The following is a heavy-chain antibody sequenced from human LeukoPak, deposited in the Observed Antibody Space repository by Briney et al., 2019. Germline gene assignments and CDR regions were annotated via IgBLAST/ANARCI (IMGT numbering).Heavy chain of an antibody. CDR2: IKQDGSEK. D-gene: IGHD2-15*01. CDR3: ARESIVVVVAADLDY. CDR1: GFTVSSNY. J-gene: IGHJ4*02. Sequence: SGGSLRLSCAASGFTVSSNYMSWVRQAPGKGLEWVANIKQDGSEKYYVDSVKGRFTISRDNAKNSLYLQMNSLRAEDTAVYYCARESIVVVVAADLDYWGQGTLVTVSS. V-gene: IGHV3-7*01.